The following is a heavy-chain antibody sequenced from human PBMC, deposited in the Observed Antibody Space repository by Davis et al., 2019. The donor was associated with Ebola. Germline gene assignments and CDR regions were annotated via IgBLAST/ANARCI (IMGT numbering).Heavy chain of an antibody. CDR3: ARHVRRITMIVPYERFDP. Sequence: PSETLSLTCTVSGGSISSGGYYWSWIRQHPGKGLEWIGYIYYSGSTYYNPSLKSRVTISVDTSKNQFSLKLSSVTAADTAVYYCARHVRRITMIVPYERFDPWGQGTLVTVSS. V-gene: IGHV4-31*03. D-gene: IGHD3-22*01. CDR1: GGSISSGGYY. CDR2: IYYSGST. J-gene: IGHJ5*02.